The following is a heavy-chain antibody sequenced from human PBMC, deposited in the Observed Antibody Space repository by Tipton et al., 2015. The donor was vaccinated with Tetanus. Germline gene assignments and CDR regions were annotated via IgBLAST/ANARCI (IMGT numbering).Heavy chain of an antibody. CDR2: IYYSGST. CDR3: ARGTTLDY. D-gene: IGHD4-11*01. V-gene: IGHV4-59*01. Sequence: TLSLTCTVSGGSISSYYWSWIRQPPGKGLEWIGYIYYSGSTNYNPSLKSRVTISVDTSRDQFSLRLNSVTAADTAVYYCARGTTLDYWGQGTLVTVSS. J-gene: IGHJ4*02. CDR1: GGSISSYY.